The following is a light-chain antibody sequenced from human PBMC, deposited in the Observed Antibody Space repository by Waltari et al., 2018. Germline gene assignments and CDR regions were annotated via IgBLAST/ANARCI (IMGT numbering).Light chain of an antibody. Sequence: IQLTQSPSSLSASVGDTVTITCRASQGISTYLAWLQQKPGRAPKVLIFEASTLQSGVPSRFSGSGSWIDFTLTISSLQPEDVATYYCQQFHDYPWTFGQGTKVEIK. CDR3: QQFHDYPWT. V-gene: IGKV1-9*01. J-gene: IGKJ1*01. CDR2: EAS. CDR1: QGISTY.